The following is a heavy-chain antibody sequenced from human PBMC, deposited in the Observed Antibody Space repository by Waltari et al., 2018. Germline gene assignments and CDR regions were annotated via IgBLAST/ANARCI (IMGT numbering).Heavy chain of an antibody. Sequence: EVQLVESGGVLVKPGGSLRLSCAASGFTFSRYSMNWVRQAPGKGLEWVSCISSSSSSIYYADSVKGRFTIARENAKNVLYLQMNSLRAEDTAVYYCARYSNSFDYWGQGTLVTVSS. CDR2: ISSSSSSI. CDR3: ARYSNSFDY. D-gene: IGHD4-4*01. V-gene: IGHV3-21*01. CDR1: GFTFSRYS. J-gene: IGHJ4*02.